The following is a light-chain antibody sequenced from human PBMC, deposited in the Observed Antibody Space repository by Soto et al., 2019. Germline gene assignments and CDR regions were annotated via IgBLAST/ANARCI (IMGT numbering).Light chain of an antibody. Sequence: EIVLTQSPGTLSLSPGERATLSCRASQSVSSSYLAWYQQKPGQAPRLLIYGASSRATGIPDRFSGSGSGTDFTLTISRLEPEDFAVYYCQQYGSSQWTFGQGTKGAIK. V-gene: IGKV3-20*01. CDR1: QSVSSSY. J-gene: IGKJ1*01. CDR3: QQYGSSQWT. CDR2: GAS.